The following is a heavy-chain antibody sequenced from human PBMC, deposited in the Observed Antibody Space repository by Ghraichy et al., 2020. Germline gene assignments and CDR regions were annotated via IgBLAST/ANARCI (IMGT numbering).Heavy chain of an antibody. D-gene: IGHD3-10*02. CDR3: ARDVRVYGMDV. CDR2: TYSGGST. J-gene: IGHJ6*02. Sequence: GESLNISCAASGFSVSNNYMNWVRLAPGKGLEWVSVTYSGGSTKYADSVKGRFTISRDNSENTLYLQMNSLRAEDTAVYYCARDVRVYGMDVWGQGTTVTVSS. CDR1: GFSVSNNY. V-gene: IGHV3-53*01.